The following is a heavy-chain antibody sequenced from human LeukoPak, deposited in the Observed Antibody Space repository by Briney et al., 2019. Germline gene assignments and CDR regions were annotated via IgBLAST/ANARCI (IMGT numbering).Heavy chain of an antibody. Sequence: ASVKVSCKASGYTFTNYYIHWVRQAPGQGLEWMGIINPSGGSTSYAQKFQGRVTMTRDTSTSTVYMELSSLRSEDTAVYYCARDLRFGEWKVQVWGQGTMVTVSS. CDR1: GYTFTNYY. V-gene: IGHV1-46*01. CDR2: INPSGGST. CDR3: ARDLRFGEWKVQV. J-gene: IGHJ3*01. D-gene: IGHD3-10*01.